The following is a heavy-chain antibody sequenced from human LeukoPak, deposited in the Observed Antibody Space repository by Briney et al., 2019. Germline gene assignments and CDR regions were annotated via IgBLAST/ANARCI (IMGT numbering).Heavy chain of an antibody. V-gene: IGHV4-34*01. CDR3: ARGPTIDYDILTGYYYFDY. CDR1: RGTFSGYY. Sequence: SETLYLTCAVYRGTFSGYYWTWIRQSPGKGLEWIGEINHSGATNYNPSLKSRVTISIDTSKSQFSVKLSSVTAADTAVYYCARGPTIDYDILTGYYYFDYWGQGTLVTVSS. D-gene: IGHD3-9*01. J-gene: IGHJ4*02. CDR2: INHSGAT.